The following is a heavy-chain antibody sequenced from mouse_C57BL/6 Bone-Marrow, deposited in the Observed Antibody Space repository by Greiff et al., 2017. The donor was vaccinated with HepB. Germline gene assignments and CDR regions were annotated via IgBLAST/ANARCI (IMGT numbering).Heavy chain of an antibody. Sequence: EVKLVESGGGLVKPGGSLKLSCAASGFTFSSYAMSWVRQTPEKRLEWVATISDGGSYTYYPDNVKGRFTISRDNAKNNLYLQISHLKSEDTAMYYCARVYYYGRGFAYWGQGTLVTVSA. J-gene: IGHJ3*01. CDR3: ARVYYYGRGFAY. V-gene: IGHV5-4*03. CDR2: ISDGGSYT. CDR1: GFTFSSYA. D-gene: IGHD1-1*01.